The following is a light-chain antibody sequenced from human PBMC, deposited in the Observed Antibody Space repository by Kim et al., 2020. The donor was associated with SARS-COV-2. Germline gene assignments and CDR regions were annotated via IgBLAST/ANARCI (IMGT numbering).Light chain of an antibody. CDR1: QTVTNNY. Sequence: PGESATLSCRASQTVTNNYLAWYQQKPGQAPRLLIYGASNRATGTPDRFSGSGSGTDFTLTISRLEPEDFAVYSCQQYGSSPPLTFGGGTKVDIK. J-gene: IGKJ4*01. V-gene: IGKV3-20*01. CDR2: GAS. CDR3: QQYGSSPPLT.